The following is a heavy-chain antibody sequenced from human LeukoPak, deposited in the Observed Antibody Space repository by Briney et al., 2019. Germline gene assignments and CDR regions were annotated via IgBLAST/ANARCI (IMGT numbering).Heavy chain of an antibody. V-gene: IGHV3-64*01. J-gene: IGHJ4*02. CDR1: GFTFSSYA. CDR2: ISSNGGST. CDR3: ARVAYDYVWGSYDY. D-gene: IGHD3-16*01. Sequence: PGGSLRLSCAASGFTFSSYAMHWVRQAPGKGLEYVSAISSNGGSTYYANSVKGRFTISRDNSKNTLYLQMGSLRAEDMAVYYCARVAYDYVWGSYDYWGQGTLVTVSS.